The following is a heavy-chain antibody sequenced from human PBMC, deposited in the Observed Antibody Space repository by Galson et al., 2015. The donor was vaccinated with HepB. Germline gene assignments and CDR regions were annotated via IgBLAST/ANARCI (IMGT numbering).Heavy chain of an antibody. D-gene: IGHD3-22*01. CDR2: INPNSGGT. Sequence: SVKVSCKASGYTFTGYYMHWVRQAPGQGLEWMGWINPNSGGTNYAQKFQGRVTMTRDTSISTAYMELSRLRSDDTAVYYCARVPTNYDSSGYYYEKLRRWFDPWGQGTLVTVSS. CDR3: ARVPTNYDSSGYYYEKLRRWFDP. CDR1: GYTFTGYY. J-gene: IGHJ5*02. V-gene: IGHV1-2*02.